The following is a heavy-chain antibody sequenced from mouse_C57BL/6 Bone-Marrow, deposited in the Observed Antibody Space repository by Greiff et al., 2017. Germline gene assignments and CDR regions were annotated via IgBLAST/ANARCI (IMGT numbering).Heavy chain of an antibody. CDR3: APGYFDY. CDR2: ISPSDSYT. V-gene: IGHV1-69*01. CDR1: GYTFTSYW. Sequence: VQLQQPGAELVMPGASVKLSCKASGYTFTSYWMHWVKQRPGQGLEWIGEISPSDSYTNYNQKFKGKSTLTVDKSSSTAYMQLSSLTSEDSAVYYCAPGYFDYWGQGTTLTVSS. J-gene: IGHJ2*01.